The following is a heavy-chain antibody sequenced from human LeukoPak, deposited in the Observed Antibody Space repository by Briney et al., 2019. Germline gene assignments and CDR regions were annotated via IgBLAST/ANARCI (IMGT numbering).Heavy chain of an antibody. CDR3: ASLTPYSGYDSFDY. CDR2: INPNSGGT. J-gene: IGHJ4*02. Sequence: EASVKVSCKASGYTFTGYYMHWVRQAPGQGLEWMGWINPNSGGTNYAQKFQGRVTMTRDTSISTAYMELSRLRSDDTAVYYCASLTPYSGYDSFDYWGQGTLVTVSA. D-gene: IGHD5-12*01. V-gene: IGHV1-2*02. CDR1: GYTFTGYY.